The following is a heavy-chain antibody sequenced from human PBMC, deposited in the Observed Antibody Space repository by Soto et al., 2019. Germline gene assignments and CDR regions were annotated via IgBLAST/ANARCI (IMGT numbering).Heavy chain of an antibody. J-gene: IGHJ6*02. D-gene: IGHD5-12*01. Sequence: QVQLQESGPGLVKPSETLAVTCTVSGGSVSSGSYYWSWIRQPPGKGLEWVGCISDTGSGDYNPSLKSRGTISVHAATRQFSLRLNSVPAADTAVYYCARAHSGYDPLGMDVWGQGTTVTVSS. CDR2: ISDTGSG. CDR1: GGSVSSGSYY. V-gene: IGHV4-61*01. CDR3: ARAHSGYDPLGMDV.